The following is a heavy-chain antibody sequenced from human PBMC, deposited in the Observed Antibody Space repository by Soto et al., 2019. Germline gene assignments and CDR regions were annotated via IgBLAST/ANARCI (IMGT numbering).Heavy chain of an antibody. J-gene: IGHJ4*02. CDR1: GFTFSSYG. Sequence: GGSLRLSCAASGFTFSSYGMHWVRQAPGKGLEWVAVISYDGSNKYYADSVKGRFTISRDNSKNTLYLQMNSLRAEDTAVYYCAKENRPYGETQSFEDYWGQGTLVTVSS. D-gene: IGHD4-17*01. CDR2: ISYDGSNK. CDR3: AKENRPYGETQSFEDY. V-gene: IGHV3-30*18.